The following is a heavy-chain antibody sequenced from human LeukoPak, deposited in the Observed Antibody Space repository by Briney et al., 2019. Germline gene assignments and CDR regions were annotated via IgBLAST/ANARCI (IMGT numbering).Heavy chain of an antibody. V-gene: IGHV3-30-3*01. Sequence: GGSLRLSCAASGFTFSSYAMHWVRQAPGKGLEWVAVISYDGSNKYYTDSVKGRFTISRDNPKNTLYLQMNSLRAEDTAVYYCARDRSFLRFLEWLLSHFDYWGQGTLVTVSS. CDR3: ARDRSFLRFLEWLLSHFDY. CDR1: GFTFSSYA. J-gene: IGHJ4*02. CDR2: ISYDGSNK. D-gene: IGHD3-3*01.